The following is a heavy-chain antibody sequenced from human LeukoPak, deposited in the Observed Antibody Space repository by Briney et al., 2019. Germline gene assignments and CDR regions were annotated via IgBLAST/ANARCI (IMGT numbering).Heavy chain of an antibody. CDR1: GFTFSNAW. D-gene: IGHD4-17*01. V-gene: IGHV3-15*01. CDR3: TTGATVTSFDY. J-gene: IGHJ4*02. CDR2: IKSKTDGGTT. Sequence: GGSLRLSCAASGFTFSNAWMSWVRQAPGKGLEWVGRIKSKTDGGTTDYAAPVKGRFTISRDDSKNTPYLQMNSLKTEDTAVYYCTTGATVTSFDYWGQGTLVTVSS.